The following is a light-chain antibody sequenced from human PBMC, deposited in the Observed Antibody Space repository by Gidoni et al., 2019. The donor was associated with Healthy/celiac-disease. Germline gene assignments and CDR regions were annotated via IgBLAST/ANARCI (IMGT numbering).Light chain of an antibody. CDR2: KDS. V-gene: IGLV3-25*03. CDR3: QSADSSCTGV. Sequence: SYELTKPPSVAVPPGQPARITCSGDALPKQYAYWYQQKPGQAPVLVIYKDSERPSGIPERFSCSSSGTTVTLTISGVQAEDEADYYCQSADSSCTGVFGTGTTVTVL. CDR1: ALPKQY. J-gene: IGLJ1*01.